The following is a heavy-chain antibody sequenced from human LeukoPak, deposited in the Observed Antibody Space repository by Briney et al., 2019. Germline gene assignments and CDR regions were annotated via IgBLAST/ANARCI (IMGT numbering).Heavy chain of an antibody. J-gene: IGHJ6*03. CDR3: ARDAVVAATRTYYYYYMDV. Sequence: ASVKVSCKASGYTFTSYYMHWVRQAPGQGLEWMGIINPSGGSTSYAQKFQGRVTMTRDMSTSTVYMELSSLGSEDTAVYYCARDAVVAATRTYYYYYMDVWGKGTTVTVSS. CDR2: INPSGGST. V-gene: IGHV1-46*01. CDR1: GYTFTSYY. D-gene: IGHD2-15*01.